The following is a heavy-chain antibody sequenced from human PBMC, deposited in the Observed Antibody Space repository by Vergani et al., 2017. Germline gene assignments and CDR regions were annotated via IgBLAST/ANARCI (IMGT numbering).Heavy chain of an antibody. V-gene: IGHV1-2*02. CDR3: ARVGTSSNRDYFDY. Sequence: QVQLVQSGAEVKKPGASVKVSCKASGYTFTDYFMHWVRQAPEQGLEWMGWINPNSGGTNYAQKFQGRVTMTRDTSSSTAYMELSNLRSDDTAVYYCARVGTSSNRDYFDYWGQGTLVTVSS. CDR1: GYTFTDYF. J-gene: IGHJ4*02. CDR2: INPNSGGT. D-gene: IGHD2-2*01.